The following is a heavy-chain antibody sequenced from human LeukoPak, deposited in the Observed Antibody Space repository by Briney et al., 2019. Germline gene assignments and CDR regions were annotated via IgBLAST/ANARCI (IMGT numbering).Heavy chain of an antibody. J-gene: IGHJ5*02. CDR2: INNGGSNT. Sequence: GGSLRLSCAASGFSFGSYWMNWVRQPPGKGLVWVSQINNGGSNTNYADSVKGRFTISRDNAKNTLYLQMDSLRAEDTAVYYCVRDIQGWFDPWGQGTLSPSPQ. CDR3: VRDIQGWFDP. CDR1: GFSFGSYW. V-gene: IGHV3-74*01.